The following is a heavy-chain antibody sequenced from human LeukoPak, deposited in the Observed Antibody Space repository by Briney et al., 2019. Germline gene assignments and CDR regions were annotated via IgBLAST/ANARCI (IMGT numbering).Heavy chain of an antibody. Sequence: GGSLRLSCAAPGFTFSSYGMHWVRQAPGKGLEWVSAISGSGGSTYYADSVKGRFTISRDNSKNTLYLQMNSLRAEDTAVYYCAKSTIVVVITPLDYWGQGTLVTVSS. CDR1: GFTFSSYG. J-gene: IGHJ4*02. D-gene: IGHD3-22*01. CDR3: AKSTIVVVITPLDY. V-gene: IGHV3-23*01. CDR2: ISGSGGST.